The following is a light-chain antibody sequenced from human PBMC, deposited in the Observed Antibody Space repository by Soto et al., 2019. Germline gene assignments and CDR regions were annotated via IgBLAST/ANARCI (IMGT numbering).Light chain of an antibody. Sequence: QSVLTQPASVSGSPGQSITISFTGTSSDVGGYNYVSWYQQHPGKAPKLMIYDLTNRPSGVSNRFSGSKSGNTASLTISGLQADDEADYYCSSYTSSNTYVFGTGTKLTVL. V-gene: IGLV2-14*03. J-gene: IGLJ1*01. CDR2: DLT. CDR1: SSDVGGYNY. CDR3: SSYTSSNTYV.